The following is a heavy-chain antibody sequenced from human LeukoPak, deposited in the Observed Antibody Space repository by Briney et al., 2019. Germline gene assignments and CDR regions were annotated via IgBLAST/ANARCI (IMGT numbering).Heavy chain of an antibody. Sequence: PGRSLRLSCAASGFTFSSYAMHWVRQAPGKALEWVTLISYVGSSIYYADSVKGRFTISRDNSKNTLYLQMNSLRPEDTAVYYCARDDTGYGLFDSWGQGTLVTVSS. CDR2: ISYVGSSI. CDR1: GFTFSSYA. D-gene: IGHD5-12*01. V-gene: IGHV3-30-3*01. J-gene: IGHJ5*01. CDR3: ARDDTGYGLFDS.